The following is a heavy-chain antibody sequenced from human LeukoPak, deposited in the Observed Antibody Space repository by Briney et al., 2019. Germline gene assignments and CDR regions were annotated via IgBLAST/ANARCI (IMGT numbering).Heavy chain of an antibody. CDR3: ARIRDYGDHPNYYYYYMDV. Sequence: SGPTLVNPTQTLTLTCTFSGFSLSTSGMCVSWIRQPPGKALEWLARIDWDDDKYYSTSLKTRLTISKDTSKNQVVLTMTNMDPVDTATYYCARIRDYGDHPNYYYYYMDVWGKGTTVTVSS. J-gene: IGHJ6*03. CDR1: GFSLSTSGMC. V-gene: IGHV2-70*11. D-gene: IGHD4-17*01. CDR2: IDWDDDK.